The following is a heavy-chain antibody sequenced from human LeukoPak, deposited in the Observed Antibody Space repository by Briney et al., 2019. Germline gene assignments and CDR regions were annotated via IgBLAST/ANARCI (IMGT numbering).Heavy chain of an antibody. CDR2: IYTSGST. D-gene: IGHD3-3*01. V-gene: IGHV4-4*07. J-gene: IGHJ5*02. CDR1: GGSISSYY. Sequence: SETLSLTCTVSGGSISSYYWSWIRQPAGKGLEWIGRIYTSGSTNYNPSLKSRVTMSVDTSKNQFSLKLSSVTAADTAVYYCARQGSDFWSGSNWFDPWGQGTLVTVSS. CDR3: ARQGSDFWSGSNWFDP.